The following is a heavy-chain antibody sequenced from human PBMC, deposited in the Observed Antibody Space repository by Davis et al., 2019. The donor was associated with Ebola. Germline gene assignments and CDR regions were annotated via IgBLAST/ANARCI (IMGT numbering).Heavy chain of an antibody. CDR3: ARSGYGDYVGGGY. D-gene: IGHD4-17*01. CDR2: IKQDGSEK. V-gene: IGHV3-7*01. J-gene: IGHJ4*02. CDR1: GFTFSSYW. Sequence: GESLKISCAASGFTFSSYWMSWVRQAPGKGLEWVANIKQDGSEKYYVDSVKGRFTISRDNAKNSLYLQMNSLRAEDTAVYYCARSGYGDYVGGGYWGQGTLVTVSS.